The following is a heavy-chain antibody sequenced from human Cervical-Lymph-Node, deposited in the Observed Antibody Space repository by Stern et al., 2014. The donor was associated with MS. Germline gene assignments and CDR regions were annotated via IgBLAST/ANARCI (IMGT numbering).Heavy chain of an antibody. D-gene: IGHD3-22*01. J-gene: IGHJ3*02. V-gene: IGHV1-58*01. Sequence: QLVESGPEVKKPGTSVKGSCKASGFTFTSSAVQWVRQARGQRLEWIGWIVVGSGNTNYAQKFQERVTITRDMSTSTAYMELSSLRSEDTAVYYCAAEPMYYSDSVGAFDIWGQGTMVTVSS. CDR3: AAEPMYYSDSVGAFDI. CDR1: GFTFTSSA. CDR2: IVVGSGNT.